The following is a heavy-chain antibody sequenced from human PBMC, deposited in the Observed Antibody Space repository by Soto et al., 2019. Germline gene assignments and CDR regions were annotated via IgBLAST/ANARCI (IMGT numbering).Heavy chain of an antibody. CDR3: ARDRDSSGYYFGRGAFDI. Sequence: QVQLVKSGAEVKKPGSSVKVSCKASGGTFSSYAISWVRQAPGQGLEWMGGIIPIFGTANYAQKFQGRVTITADKSTSTAYMELSSLRSEDTAVYYCARDRDSSGYYFGRGAFDIWGQGTMVTVSS. V-gene: IGHV1-69*06. D-gene: IGHD3-22*01. J-gene: IGHJ3*02. CDR2: IIPIFGTA. CDR1: GGTFSSYA.